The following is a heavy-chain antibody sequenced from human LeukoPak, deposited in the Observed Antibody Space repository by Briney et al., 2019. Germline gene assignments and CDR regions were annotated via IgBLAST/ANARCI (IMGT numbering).Heavy chain of an antibody. J-gene: IGHJ4*02. CDR1: GFTVSSNY. Sequence: GGSLRLSCAASGFTVSSNYMSWVRQAPGKGLEWVSVIYAGGDTYYADSVKGRFTISRDNSKNTLYLQMNSLRAEDTAVYYCAKTTDYLFNYWGQGTLVTVSS. CDR3: AKTTDYLFNY. CDR2: IYAGGDT. V-gene: IGHV3-66*01. D-gene: IGHD1-14*01.